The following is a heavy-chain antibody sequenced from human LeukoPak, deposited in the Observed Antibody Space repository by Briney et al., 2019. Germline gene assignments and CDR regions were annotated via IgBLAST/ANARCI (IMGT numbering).Heavy chain of an antibody. D-gene: IGHD4-17*01. CDR2: ISYDGSNK. V-gene: IGHV3-30*18. CDR3: AKVFATATTLYYFDY. CDR1: GFTFSSYG. Sequence: GGSLRLSCAASGFTFSSYGMHWVRQAPGRGLEWVAVISYDGSNKYYADSVKGRFTISRDNSKTTLYLQMNSLGAEDTAVYYCAKVFATATTLYYFDYWGQGTLVTVSS. J-gene: IGHJ4*02.